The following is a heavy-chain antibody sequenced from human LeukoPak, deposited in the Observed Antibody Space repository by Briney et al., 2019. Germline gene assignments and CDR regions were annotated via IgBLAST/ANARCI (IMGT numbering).Heavy chain of an antibody. J-gene: IGHJ5*02. CDR1: GGSISGFY. Sequence: SETLSLTCTVSGGSISGFYWTWIRQSPGKGLEWIGYIYYSGSTDYNPSLESRVSISLDTSKNQFSLKLSSVTAADTAVYYCARDPGGWFDPWGQGALVTVSS. D-gene: IGHD3-10*01. CDR3: ARDPGGWFDP. V-gene: IGHV4-59*12. CDR2: IYYSGST.